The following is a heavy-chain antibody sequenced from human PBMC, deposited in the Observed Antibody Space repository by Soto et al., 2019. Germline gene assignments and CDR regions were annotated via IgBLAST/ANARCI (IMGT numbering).Heavy chain of an antibody. J-gene: IGHJ4*01. V-gene: IGHV4-38-2*02. CDR2: IYHGGTT. D-gene: IGHD6-19*01. CDR3: ARVHVMVVAGSTFDY. CDR1: SYSISSGSY. Sequence: SETLSLTCTVSSYSISSGSYWAWIRQPPGKGPEWIASIYHGGTTFYNPSLKSRITISVDTSNNQFSLKLTSVTAADTAVYYCARVHVMVVAGSTFDYWGRGTLVTVSS.